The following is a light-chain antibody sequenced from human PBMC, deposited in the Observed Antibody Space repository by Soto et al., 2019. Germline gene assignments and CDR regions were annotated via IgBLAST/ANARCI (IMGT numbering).Light chain of an antibody. J-gene: IGKJ4*01. Sequence: EIVMTQYPGTLYLSSGERATLSCRARQSVSSNLAWYQQRRGQAPRLLIYGASSRATGIPARFSGSGSGTEFTLTISSLQSEDFAVYYCQQYDNWPPLTFGGGTKVDIK. CDR1: QSVSSN. CDR3: QQYDNWPPLT. V-gene: IGKV3D-15*01. CDR2: GAS.